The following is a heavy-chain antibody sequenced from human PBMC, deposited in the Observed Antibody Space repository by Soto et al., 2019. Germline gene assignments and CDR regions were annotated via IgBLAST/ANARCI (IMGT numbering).Heavy chain of an antibody. J-gene: IGHJ4*02. CDR1: GGSFSGYY. Sequence: SETLSLTCAVYGGSFSGYYWSWIRQPPGKGLEWIGEINHSGSTNYNPSLKSRVTISVDTSKNQFSLKLSSVTAADTAVYFCARHANYYGSGTYYSTFDYWGQGTLVTVSS. CDR3: ARHANYYGSGTYYSTFDY. V-gene: IGHV4-34*01. CDR2: INHSGST. D-gene: IGHD3-10*01.